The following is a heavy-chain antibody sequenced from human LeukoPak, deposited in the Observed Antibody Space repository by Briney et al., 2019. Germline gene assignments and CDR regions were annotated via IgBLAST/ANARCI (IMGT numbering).Heavy chain of an antibody. J-gene: IGHJ4*02. CDR1: GYTFTSYY. CDR2: INPSGGST. D-gene: IGHD2-2*01. Sequence: ASVKVSCKASGYTFTSYYMHWVRQAPGQGLEWMGIINPSGGSTSYAQKFQGRVTMTRDTSTSTVYMELSSLRSEDTAVCYCARDHRYCSSTSCYEPPDYWGQGTLVTVSS. V-gene: IGHV1-46*01. CDR3: ARDHRYCSSTSCYEPPDY.